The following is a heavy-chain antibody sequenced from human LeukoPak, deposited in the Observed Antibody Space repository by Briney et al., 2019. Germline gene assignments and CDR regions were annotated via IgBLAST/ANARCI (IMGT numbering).Heavy chain of an antibody. D-gene: IGHD3-22*01. V-gene: IGHV1-46*01. Sequence: ASVKVSCKASGYTFTSYYMHWVRQAPGQGLEWMGLINPSGGSTSYAQKFQGRVTMTRDTSTSTVYMELSSLRSEDTAVYYCSYDSSGYSIYFQHWGQGTLVTVSS. CDR3: SYDSSGYSIYFQH. CDR1: GYTFTSYY. J-gene: IGHJ1*01. CDR2: INPSGGST.